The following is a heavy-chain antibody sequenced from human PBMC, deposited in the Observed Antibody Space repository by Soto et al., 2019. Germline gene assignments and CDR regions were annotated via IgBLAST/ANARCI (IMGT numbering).Heavy chain of an antibody. J-gene: IGHJ4*02. CDR2: IFRSGST. CDR3: ARGRGSYSAGFDY. CDR1: GGSITSGGYS. V-gene: IGHV4-30-2*01. Sequence: SETLSLTCAVFGGSITSGGYSWSWIRQPPGKGLEWIGYIFRSGSTSYTPSLKSRVTISLDRSKNQFSLNLSSVTAADTAVYFCARGRGSYSAGFDYWGQGTLVTVSS. D-gene: IGHD1-26*01.